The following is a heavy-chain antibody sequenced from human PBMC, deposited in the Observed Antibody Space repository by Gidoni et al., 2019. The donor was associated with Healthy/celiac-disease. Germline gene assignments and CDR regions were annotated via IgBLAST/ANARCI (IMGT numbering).Heavy chain of an antibody. V-gene: IGHV4-4*02. CDR2: IYHSGST. Sequence: QVQLQESGPGLVKPSGTLSLTCAVSGGSISSSNCWSWVRQPPGKGLEWIGEIYHSGSTNYNPSLKSRVTISVDKSKNQFSLKLSSVTAADTAVYYCARDLHDYSNYDYYYYGMDVWGQGTTVTVSS. D-gene: IGHD4-4*01. J-gene: IGHJ6*02. CDR3: ARDLHDYSNYDYYYYGMDV. CDR1: GGSISSSNC.